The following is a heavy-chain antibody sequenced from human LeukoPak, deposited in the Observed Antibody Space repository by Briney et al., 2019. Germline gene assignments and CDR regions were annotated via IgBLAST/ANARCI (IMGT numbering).Heavy chain of an antibody. V-gene: IGHV3-23*01. CDR2: ISGSGDST. CDR3: ARSGSGQYFDI. CDR1: GFTFSSYD. J-gene: IGHJ2*01. Sequence: GGSLRLSCAASGFTFSSYDMNWVRQAPGKGLECISSISGSGDSTHYADSVKGRFTISRDNSKNTLYLQMNSLRAEDTAVYYCARSGSGQYFDIWGRGTLVTVSS. D-gene: IGHD1-26*01.